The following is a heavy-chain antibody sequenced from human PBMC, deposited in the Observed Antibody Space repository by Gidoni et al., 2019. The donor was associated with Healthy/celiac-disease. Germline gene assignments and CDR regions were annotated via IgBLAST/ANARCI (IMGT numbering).Heavy chain of an antibody. D-gene: IGHD4-17*01. CDR3: EKSYSLTTVTRGFDY. CDR1: GFTFSSYS. CDR2: SSSSGGST. V-gene: IGHV3-23*01. J-gene: IGHJ4*02. Sequence: EVQLLEPGGCLVQPGGSLRLSCAASGFTFSSYSMSWVRQAPGKGLDWVSASSSSGGSTYYADSVKGRFTIYRDNSKNTLYLQMNSLRDEDTAVYYCEKSYSLTTVTRGFDYWGQGTLVTVSS.